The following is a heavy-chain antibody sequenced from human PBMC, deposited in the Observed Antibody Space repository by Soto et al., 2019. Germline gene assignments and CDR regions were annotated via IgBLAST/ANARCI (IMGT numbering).Heavy chain of an antibody. D-gene: IGHD3-16*01. CDR2: ISYDGSNK. V-gene: IGHV3-30*18. Sequence: GGSLRLSCAASGFTFSSYGIHWVRQAPGKGLEWVAVISYDGSNKYYADSVKGRFTISRDNSKNTLYLQMNSLRAEDTAVYYCAKDRKYDYIWGNPTFDYWGQGTLVTVSS. CDR3: AKDRKYDYIWGNPTFDY. J-gene: IGHJ4*02. CDR1: GFTFSSYG.